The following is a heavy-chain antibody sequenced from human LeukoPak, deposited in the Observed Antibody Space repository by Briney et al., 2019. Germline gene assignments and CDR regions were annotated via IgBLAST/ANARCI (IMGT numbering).Heavy chain of an antibody. D-gene: IGHD6-6*01. J-gene: IGHJ5*02. CDR1: GYTFNAHY. CDR3: ARDDRPGNACSAGP. Sequence: ASVKVSLKASGYTFNAHYFHWVRQAPGQGAGWIGWIIPNSGATTYAQKFQGRVAMTRDTSISTAYLELSRLRSDDTAVYYCARDDRPGNACSAGPWGQGTLVTVSS. V-gene: IGHV1-2*02. CDR2: IIPNSGAT.